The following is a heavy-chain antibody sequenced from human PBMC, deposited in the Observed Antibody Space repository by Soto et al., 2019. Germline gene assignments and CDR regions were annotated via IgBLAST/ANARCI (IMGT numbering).Heavy chain of an antibody. CDR2: INHSGST. CDR3: ARARKYYGAGSHWCDP. V-gene: IGHV4-34*01. Sequence: QVQLQQWGAGLLKPSEPLSLTCAVYGGSFSGYYWSWIRQPPGKGLEWIGEINHSGSTNYNPSLKSRFTRSVDTSKNQCSLKLSSVTAADTAVYYCARARKYYGAGSHWCDPWGQGTLVTVSS. D-gene: IGHD3-10*01. J-gene: IGHJ5*02. CDR1: GGSFSGYY.